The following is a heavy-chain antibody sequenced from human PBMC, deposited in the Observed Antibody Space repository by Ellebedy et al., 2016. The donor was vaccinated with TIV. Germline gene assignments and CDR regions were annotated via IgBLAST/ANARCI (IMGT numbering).Heavy chain of an antibody. D-gene: IGHD3-10*01. CDR3: ARLGNYRNLDI. CDR1: GFTFSSSW. Sequence: PGGSLRLSCTASGFTFSSSWMSWVRQAPGKGLEWVANLKEDRSEKDYVDSVRGRFTISRDNAGKSLYLQMNSLRAEDTAVYYCARLGNYRNLDIWGQGTMVTVSS. V-gene: IGHV3-7*01. J-gene: IGHJ3*02. CDR2: LKEDRSEK.